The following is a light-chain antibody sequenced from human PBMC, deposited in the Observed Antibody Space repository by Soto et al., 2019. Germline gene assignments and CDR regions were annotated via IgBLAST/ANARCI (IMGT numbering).Light chain of an antibody. CDR3: QQSFT. CDR1: QSISSW. J-gene: IGKJ3*01. V-gene: IGKV1-5*03. CDR2: KAS. Sequence: DIQMTQSPSTLSASVGDRVTITCRASQSISSWLAWYQQKPGKAPKLLIYKASTLESGVPSRFSGSGSGTEFTLTNSSLQPDDFATYYCQQSFTFGPGTKVDIK.